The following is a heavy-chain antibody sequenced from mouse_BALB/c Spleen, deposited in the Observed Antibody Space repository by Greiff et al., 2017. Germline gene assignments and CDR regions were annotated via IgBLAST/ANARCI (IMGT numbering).Heavy chain of an antibody. Sequence: EVMLVESGGGLVKPGGSLKLSCAASGSNFSSYAMSWVRQTPEKRLEWVASISRGGSTYYPDSVKGRFTFSRDNARNILYLQRSSLWSEDTAMSDCARDICDNGSSYAMDYWGQGTSVTVSA. CDR1: GSNFSSYA. V-gene: IGHV5-6-5*01. J-gene: IGHJ4*01. D-gene: IGHD1-1*01. CDR3: ARDICDNGSSYAMDY. CDR2: ISRGGST.